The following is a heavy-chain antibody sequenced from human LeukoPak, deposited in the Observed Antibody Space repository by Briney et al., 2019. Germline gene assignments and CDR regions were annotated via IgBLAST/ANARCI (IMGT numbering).Heavy chain of an antibody. D-gene: IGHD3-3*01. Sequence: SETLSLTCAVYGGSFSGYYWSWIRQPPGKGLEWIGEINHSGSTNYNPSLKSRVTISVDTSKNQFSLKLSSVTAADTAVYYCARARRSIFGVVIIAWFDSWGQGTLVTVSS. J-gene: IGHJ5*01. CDR3: ARARRSIFGVVIIAWFDS. CDR1: GGSFSGYY. CDR2: INHSGST. V-gene: IGHV4-34*01.